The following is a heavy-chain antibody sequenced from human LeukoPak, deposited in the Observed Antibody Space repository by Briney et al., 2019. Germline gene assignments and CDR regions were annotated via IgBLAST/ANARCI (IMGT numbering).Heavy chain of an antibody. J-gene: IGHJ3*02. Sequence: SVKVSCKASGGTFSSYAISWVRQAPGQGLEWMGGIIPIFGTANYAQKFQGRVTITADKSTSTAYMELSSLRSEDTAVYYCARPGPYLAFNDAFGIWGQGTMVTVSS. CDR3: ARPGPYLAFNDAFGI. CDR1: GGTFSSYA. D-gene: IGHD1-14*01. V-gene: IGHV1-69*06. CDR2: IIPIFGTA.